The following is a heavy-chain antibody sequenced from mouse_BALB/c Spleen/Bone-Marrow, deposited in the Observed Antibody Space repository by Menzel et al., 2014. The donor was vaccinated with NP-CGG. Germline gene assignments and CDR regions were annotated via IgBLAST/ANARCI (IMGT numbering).Heavy chain of an antibody. V-gene: IGHV1-14*01. CDR1: GYTFISYV. CDR2: INPYNDGT. J-gene: IGHJ4*01. Sequence: EVQVVESGPELVKPGASVKMSCKASGYTFISYVMHWVKQKPGQGLEWIGYINPYNDGTKYNEKFKGKATLTSDKSSSTAYMELSSLTPEDSAVYYCARYPDYYGSSYAMDYWGQGTSVTVSS. D-gene: IGHD1-1*01. CDR3: ARYPDYYGSSYAMDY.